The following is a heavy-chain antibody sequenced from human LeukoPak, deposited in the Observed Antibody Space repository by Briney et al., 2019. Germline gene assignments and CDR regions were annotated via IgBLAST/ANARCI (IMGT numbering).Heavy chain of an antibody. Sequence: PSETLSLTCTVSGGSISSYYCSWIRQPPGKGLEWIGYIYYSGSTNYNPSLKSRVTISVDTSKNQFSLRLRSVTAADTAVYYCARVWSYDILTGHSINAFDIWGQGTMVTVSS. CDR1: GGSISSYY. D-gene: IGHD3-9*01. CDR2: IYYSGST. CDR3: ARVWSYDILTGHSINAFDI. J-gene: IGHJ3*02. V-gene: IGHV4-59*12.